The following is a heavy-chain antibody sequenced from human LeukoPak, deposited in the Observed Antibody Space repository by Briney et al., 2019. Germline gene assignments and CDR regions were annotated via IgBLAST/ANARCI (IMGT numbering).Heavy chain of an antibody. D-gene: IGHD3-16*01. CDR1: GFTVSYNY. V-gene: IGHV3-53*01. CDR3: ARHSYTLPDY. J-gene: IGHJ4*02. Sequence: PGGSLRLPCAASGFTVSYNYMSWVRQAPGKGLQWVSVIYSAGNTYYADSVKGRFTISRDNSKNTLSLQMNSLRVEDTAVYYCARHSYTLPDYWGQGTLVTVSS. CDR2: IYSAGNT.